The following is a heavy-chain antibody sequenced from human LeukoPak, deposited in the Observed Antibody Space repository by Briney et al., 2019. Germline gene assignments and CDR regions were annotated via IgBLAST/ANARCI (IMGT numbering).Heavy chain of an antibody. CDR3: ARGGRYFDWTNFDY. V-gene: IGHV4-39*07. D-gene: IGHD3-9*01. CDR1: GGSISSSSYY. Sequence: PSETLSLTCTVSGGSISSSSYYWGWIRQPPGKGLEWIGSIYYSGSTYYNPSLKSRVTISVDTSKNQFSLKLSSVTAADTAVYYCARGGRYFDWTNFDYWGQGTLVTVSS. J-gene: IGHJ4*02. CDR2: IYYSGST.